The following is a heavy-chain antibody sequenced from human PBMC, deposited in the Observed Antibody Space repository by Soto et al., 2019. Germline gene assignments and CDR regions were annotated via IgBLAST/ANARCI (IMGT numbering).Heavy chain of an antibody. CDR2: IYSGGST. V-gene: IGHV3-66*01. CDR1: GLTVSSNY. Sequence: GGSLRLSCAASGLTVSSNYMSWVRQAPGKGLEWVSVIYSGGSTYFADSVKGRFTISRDNSKNTLYLQMNSLRAEDTALYYCARDFVLRFLEWLLYNYYYYMDVWGKGTTVTVSS. J-gene: IGHJ6*03. D-gene: IGHD3-3*01. CDR3: ARDFVLRFLEWLLYNYYYYMDV.